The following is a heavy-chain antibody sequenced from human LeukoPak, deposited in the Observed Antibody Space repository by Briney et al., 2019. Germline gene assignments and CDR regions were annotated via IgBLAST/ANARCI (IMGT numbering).Heavy chain of an antibody. J-gene: IGHJ4*02. V-gene: IGHV3-21*01. D-gene: IGHD5-18*01. Sequence: GGSLRLSCAASGFTFGSYSMNWVRQAPGKGLEWVSSISSSSSYIYYADSVKGRFTISRDNAKNSLYLQMNSLRAEDTAVYYCARGGRRGYSYGWPDYWGQGTLVTVSS. CDR2: ISSSSSYI. CDR1: GFTFGSYS. CDR3: ARGGRRGYSYGWPDY.